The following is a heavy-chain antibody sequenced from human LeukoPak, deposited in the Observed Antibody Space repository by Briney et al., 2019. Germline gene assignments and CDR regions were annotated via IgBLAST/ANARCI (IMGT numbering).Heavy chain of an antibody. Sequence: SETLSLTCSVSGDSISNNDYYWDWICQPPGKGLEWVASLSSGGNTYHNPSLTSRLTISLDTSKNQISLNLRSVTAAATAVYYCVREVVTHALYMDVWGKGTTVTVSS. D-gene: IGHD3-22*01. V-gene: IGHV4-39*07. CDR3: VREVVTHALYMDV. J-gene: IGHJ6*03. CDR2: LSSGGNT. CDR1: GDSISNNDYY.